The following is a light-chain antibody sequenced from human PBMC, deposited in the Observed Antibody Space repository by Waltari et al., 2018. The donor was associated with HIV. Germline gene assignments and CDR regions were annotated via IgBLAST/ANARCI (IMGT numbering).Light chain of an antibody. V-gene: IGLV3-1*01. CDR1: ESGDTH. Sequence: SYELPPPPSVSVSPGQTASITCSGDESGDTHAYWFQHKPGQSPVLVIYQYNKRPSGIPERFSGSNSGNTATLTISGTQAMDEADYYCQAWDSSTAVFGGGTRLTVL. CDR3: QAWDSSTAV. J-gene: IGLJ2*01. CDR2: QYN.